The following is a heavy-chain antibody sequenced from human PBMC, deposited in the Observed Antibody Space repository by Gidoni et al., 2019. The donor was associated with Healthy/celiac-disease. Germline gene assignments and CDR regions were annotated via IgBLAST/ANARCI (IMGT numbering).Heavy chain of an antibody. V-gene: IGHV3-48*02. Sequence: EVQLVESGGGLVQPGGSLRLSCAASGFTFSSYSMNWVRQAPGKGLEWVSYISSSSSTIYYADSVKGRFTISRDNAKNSLYLQMNSLRDEETAVYYCASGKPWYNWNDLDYWGQGTLVTVSS. CDR2: ISSSSSTI. CDR3: ASGKPWYNWNDLDY. J-gene: IGHJ4*02. D-gene: IGHD1-1*01. CDR1: GFTFSSYS.